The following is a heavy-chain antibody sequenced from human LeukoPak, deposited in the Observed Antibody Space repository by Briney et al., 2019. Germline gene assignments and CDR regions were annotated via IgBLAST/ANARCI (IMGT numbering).Heavy chain of an antibody. CDR1: GFTFSSYA. V-gene: IGHV3-30*04. D-gene: IGHD2-15*01. Sequence: GGSLRLSCAASGFTFSSYAMHWVRQAAGKGLEGVAVISYDGSNKYYADSVKGPFPISRDNSKITLYLQMNSLRPEDTAVYYCSRDLGTVVVEAATLDYWGQGTLVTVSS. J-gene: IGHJ4*02. CDR2: ISYDGSNK. CDR3: SRDLGTVVVEAATLDY.